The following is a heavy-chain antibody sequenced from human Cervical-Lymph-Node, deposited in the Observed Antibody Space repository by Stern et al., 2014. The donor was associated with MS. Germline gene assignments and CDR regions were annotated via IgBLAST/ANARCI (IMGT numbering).Heavy chain of an antibody. V-gene: IGHV4-59*01. CDR1: GGSISGYD. CDR3: ARSRDAYSPLAY. Sequence: ESGPGLVKPSEPLSLTCTVSGGSISGYDCSWIRQPPGQGLEWIGHIYYSGSTNYVPSLKSRVSISIDTPKNQFSLKLSSVTAADTAVYYCARSRDAYSPLAYWGQGALVTVSS. J-gene: IGHJ4*02. D-gene: IGHD5-24*01. CDR2: IYYSGST.